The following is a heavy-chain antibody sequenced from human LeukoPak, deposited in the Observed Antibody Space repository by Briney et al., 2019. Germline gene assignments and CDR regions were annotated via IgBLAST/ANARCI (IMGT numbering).Heavy chain of an antibody. J-gene: IGHJ4*02. CDR1: GYSISSGYY. D-gene: IGHD3-16*01. CDR2: MSHSGSA. Sequence: SSETLSLTCAVSGYSISSGYYWGWIRQPPGKGLEWIGYMSHSGSANYNPSLKSRVTISVDTPKNQFSLRLSSVTPADTAVYFCARYYASQYYFDYWGQGTLVTVSS. CDR3: ARYYASQYYFDY. V-gene: IGHV4-38-2*01.